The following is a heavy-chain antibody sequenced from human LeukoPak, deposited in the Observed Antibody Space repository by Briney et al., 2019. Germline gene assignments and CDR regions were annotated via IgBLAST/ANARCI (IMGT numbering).Heavy chain of an antibody. J-gene: IGHJ4*02. CDR1: GFTFSSYS. Sequence: GGSLRLSCAASGFTFSSYSMDWVRQAPGKGLEWVSSISSSSSYIYYADSVKGRFTISIDNAKNSLYLQMNSLRAEDTAVYYCAREKIRFLEWLPRYFDYWGQGTLVTVSS. D-gene: IGHD3-3*01. V-gene: IGHV3-21*01. CDR3: AREKIRFLEWLPRYFDY. CDR2: ISSSSSYI.